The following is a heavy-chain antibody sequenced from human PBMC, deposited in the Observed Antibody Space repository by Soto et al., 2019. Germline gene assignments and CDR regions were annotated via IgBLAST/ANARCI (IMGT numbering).Heavy chain of an antibody. CDR1: GYTFTSYA. CDR2: INAGNGNT. Sequence: QVQLVQSGAEEKKPGASVKVSCKASGYTFTSYATHWVRQAPGQRLEWMGWINAGNGNTKYSQKFQGRVTITRDTSASTAYMELSSLRSEDTAVYYCARTYTVTTPYDYWGQGTLVTVSS. V-gene: IGHV1-3*05. D-gene: IGHD4-17*01. CDR3: ARTYTVTTPYDY. J-gene: IGHJ4*02.